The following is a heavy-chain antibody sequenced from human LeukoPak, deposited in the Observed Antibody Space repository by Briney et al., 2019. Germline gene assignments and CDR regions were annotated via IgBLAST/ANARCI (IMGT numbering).Heavy chain of an antibody. V-gene: IGHV3-64*01. CDR2: ISSNGGST. J-gene: IGHJ3*02. CDR1: GFTFSSYA. CDR3: ARVRCSSTSCYIGAFDI. Sequence: GGPLRLSWAASGFTFSSYAMHWVRQAPGKGLEYVSAISSNGGSTYYANSVKGRFTISRDNSKNTLYLQMGSLRAEDMAVYYCARVRCSSTSCYIGAFDIWGQGTMVTVSS. D-gene: IGHD2-2*02.